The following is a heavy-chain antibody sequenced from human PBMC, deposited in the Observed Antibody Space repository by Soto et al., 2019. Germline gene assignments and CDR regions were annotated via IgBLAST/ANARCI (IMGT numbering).Heavy chain of an antibody. V-gene: IGHV1-69*13. J-gene: IGHJ4*02. CDR1: GGTFSSYA. Sequence: ASVKVSCKASGGTFSSYAISWVRQAPGQGLEWMGGIIPIFGTANYAQKFQGRVTITADESTSTAYMELSSLRSEDTAVYYCARQVDTAMVSIFDYWGQGTLVTVSS. CDR3: ARQVDTAMVSIFDY. CDR2: IIPIFGTA. D-gene: IGHD5-18*01.